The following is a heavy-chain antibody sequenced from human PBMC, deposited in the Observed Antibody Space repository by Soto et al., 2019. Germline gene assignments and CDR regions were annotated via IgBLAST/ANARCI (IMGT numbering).Heavy chain of an antibody. Sequence: QVQLVQSGAEVKKPGSSVKVSCKASGGTFSKCSISWLRQAPGQGLAWMGGIIPVFGTTYYEEKFQGRVTFIADGSTRTAYMALSSLRSADTAVYYCATASPYIFRGTPAGNHDYYAMDVWGQGTTVTVSS. CDR2: IIPVFGTT. CDR1: GGTFSKCS. CDR3: ATASPYIFRGTPAGNHDYYAMDV. J-gene: IGHJ6*02. D-gene: IGHD1-1*01. V-gene: IGHV1-69*01.